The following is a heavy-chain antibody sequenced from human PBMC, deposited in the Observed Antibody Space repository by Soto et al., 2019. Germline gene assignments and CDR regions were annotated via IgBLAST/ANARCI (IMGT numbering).Heavy chain of an antibody. Sequence: SETLSLTCTVSGGPIRSSSHSWDWIRQSPGTGLEWIGSIDESGNTYYNPSLKSRVIMSVDTSKNQFSLKLISVTGADSGFYCCAREGGYVDYWGQGTLVTVSS. J-gene: IGHJ4*02. CDR3: AREGGYVDY. V-gene: IGHV4-39*02. CDR2: IDESGNT. D-gene: IGHD3-16*01. CDR1: GGPIRSSSHS.